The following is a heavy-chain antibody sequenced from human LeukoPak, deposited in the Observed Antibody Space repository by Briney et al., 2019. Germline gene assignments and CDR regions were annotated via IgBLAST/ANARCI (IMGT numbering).Heavy chain of an antibody. CDR2: INHSGST. V-gene: IGHV4-39*07. D-gene: IGHD5-12*01. CDR1: GGSIISSTYY. J-gene: IGHJ4*02. Sequence: PSETLSLTCTVSGGSIISSTYYWSWIRQPPGKGLEWIGEINHSGSTNYNPSLKSRVTISVDTSKNQFSLKLSSVTAADTAVYYCARGQRGVGTIRTFDYWGQGTLVTVSS. CDR3: ARGQRGVGTIRTFDY.